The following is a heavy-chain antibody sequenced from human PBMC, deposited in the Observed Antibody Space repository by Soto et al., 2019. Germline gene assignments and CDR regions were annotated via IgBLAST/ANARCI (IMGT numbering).Heavy chain of an antibody. J-gene: IGHJ4*02. CDR3: TREAGY. Sequence: QVRLQESGPGLVKPSQTLSLTCTVSGGSVSSGGFYWNWIRQHPGKGLEWIGYMYNDGRTEYNPALKSRVSISVDTPKNRFSLKVMSVTVADTAVYYCTREAGYWGQGILVTVSS. CDR2: MYNDGRT. V-gene: IGHV4-31*03. CDR1: GGSVSSGGFY.